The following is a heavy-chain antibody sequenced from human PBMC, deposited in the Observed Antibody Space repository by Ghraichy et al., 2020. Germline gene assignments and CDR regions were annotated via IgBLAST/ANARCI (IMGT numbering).Heavy chain of an antibody. V-gene: IGHV4-39*01. D-gene: IGHD3-22*01. CDR2: IYYTGST. CDR1: GGSISNSYYF. Sequence: SCTVSGGSISNSYYFWGWARRPPGKGLEWIGSIYYTGSTYYSPSLKSRLTISIDTSKNQFSLKLSSVTAADTAVYYCARRIYDGSAYYYVDSWGQGTLGTVSP. J-gene: IGHJ4*02. CDR3: ARRIYDGSAYYYVDS.